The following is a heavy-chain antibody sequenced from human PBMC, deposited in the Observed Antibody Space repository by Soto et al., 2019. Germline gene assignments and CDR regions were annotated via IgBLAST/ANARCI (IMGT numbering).Heavy chain of an antibody. CDR1: GFTFGHSA. CDR2: ISGRGDET. V-gene: IGHV3-23*01. CDR3: SRGGHLSAFGS. J-gene: IGHJ5*02. D-gene: IGHD3-10*01. Sequence: EVKLMESGGALVQPGGSLRLSCAASGFTFGHSAITWVRQAPGKGLEWVSTISGRGDETFYSDSVKGRFTVSRDNSRNTASLQLNSQRVEDTAVYFCSRGGHLSAFGSWGQGTLVTVTS.